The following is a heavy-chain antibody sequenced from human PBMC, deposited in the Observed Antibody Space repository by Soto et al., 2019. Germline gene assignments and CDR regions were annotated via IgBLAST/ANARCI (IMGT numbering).Heavy chain of an antibody. D-gene: IGHD6-19*01. CDR1: GGSLSSSSW. J-gene: IGHJ4*02. CDR2: IFYSGST. CDR3: VTHGSVPYYHDF. Sequence: SETLSLTCAVSGGSLSSSSWWSWVRQPPGKTLEWLGEIFYSGSTKYNPSLNSRVTISADQSKNDFSLRLSSVTAADTAVYYCVTHGSVPYYHDFWGQGMLVTVSS. V-gene: IGHV4-4*02.